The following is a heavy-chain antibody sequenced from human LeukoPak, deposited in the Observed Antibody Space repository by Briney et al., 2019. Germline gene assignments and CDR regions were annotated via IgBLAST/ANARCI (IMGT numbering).Heavy chain of an antibody. J-gene: IGHJ4*02. V-gene: IGHV4-4*07. CDR3: ARESYDFCFDN. Sequence: SETLSLTCTVSGGSISTYYWSWIRQPAGKGLEWIGRIFTSGVTNYNPSLKSRFTMSVDTSKNQFSLNLYSVTAADTAVYFCARESYDFCFDNWGQGTLVTVSS. CDR2: IFTSGVT. CDR1: GGSISTYY. D-gene: IGHD3-3*01.